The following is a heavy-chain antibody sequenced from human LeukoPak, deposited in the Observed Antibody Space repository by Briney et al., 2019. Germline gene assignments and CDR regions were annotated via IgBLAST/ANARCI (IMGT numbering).Heavy chain of an antibody. CDR1: GFTFSSYA. CDR2: ISGSGGNT. D-gene: IGHD3-22*01. V-gene: IGHV3-23*01. J-gene: IGHJ4*02. Sequence: GGSLRLSCVASGFTFSSYAMSWVRQAPGKGLEWVPAISGSGGNTYYADSVKGRFTISRDNSKNTLYLQMNSLRAEDTAVYYCAKAKDDNSGYYDYWGQGTLVTVSS. CDR3: AKAKDDNSGYYDY.